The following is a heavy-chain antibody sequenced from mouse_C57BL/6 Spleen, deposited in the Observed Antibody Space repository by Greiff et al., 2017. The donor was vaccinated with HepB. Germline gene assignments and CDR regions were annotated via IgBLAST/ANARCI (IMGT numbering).Heavy chain of an antibody. J-gene: IGHJ3*01. V-gene: IGHV1-54*01. D-gene: IGHD2-5*01. CDR2: INPGSGGT. Sequence: VQLQQSGAELVRPGPSVKVSCKASGYAFTNYLIEWVKQRPGQGLEWIGVINPGSGGTNYNEKFKGKATLTADKSSSTAYMQLSSLTSEDSAVYFCAREEDSNYFLFAYWGQGTLVTVSA. CDR3: AREEDSNYFLFAY. CDR1: GYAFTNYL.